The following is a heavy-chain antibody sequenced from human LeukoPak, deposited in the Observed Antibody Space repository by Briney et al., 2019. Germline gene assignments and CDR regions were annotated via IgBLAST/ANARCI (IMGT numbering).Heavy chain of an antibody. CDR3: ASGPSTYYYFAVDV. Sequence: SETLSLTCAVYGGSFSGYYWSWIRQPPGKGLEGIGEINHGGSTNYNPSLKSRVTMSVEKSKNQFSLKLSSVTAADTAVYYCASGPSTYYYFAVDVWGPGTTVTVSS. J-gene: IGHJ6*02. CDR1: GGSFSGYY. V-gene: IGHV4-34*01. CDR2: INHGGST.